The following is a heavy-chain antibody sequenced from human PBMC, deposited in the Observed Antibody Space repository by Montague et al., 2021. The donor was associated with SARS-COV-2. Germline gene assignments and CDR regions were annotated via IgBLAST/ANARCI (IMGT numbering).Heavy chain of an antibody. J-gene: IGHJ4*02. D-gene: IGHD3-16*02. CDR2: ISYDGSNK. CDR3: ARDNYDYVWGSYRYIY. Sequence: SLRLSCAASGFTFSSYAMHWVRQAPGKGLGWVAVISYDGSNKYYADSVKGRLTISRDNSKNTLYLQMNSLRAEDTAVYYCARDNYDYVWGSYRYIYWGRGTLVTVSS. CDR1: GFTFSSYA. V-gene: IGHV3-30*04.